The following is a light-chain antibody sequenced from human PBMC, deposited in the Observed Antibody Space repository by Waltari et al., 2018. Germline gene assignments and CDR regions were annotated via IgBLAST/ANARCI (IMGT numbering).Light chain of an antibody. CDR1: ALPKKY. CDR3: QSEDSSDTYEV. CDR2: KDS. V-gene: IGLV3-25*03. J-gene: IGLJ2*01. Sequence: SYELTQPPSVSVSPGQTARITCSGDALPKKYAFWYQQKPGQAPVLVQCKDSERPSGIPDRFSGSSSGTTVTLTISGVQAEDEDDYYCQSEDSSDTYEVFGGGTKLTVL.